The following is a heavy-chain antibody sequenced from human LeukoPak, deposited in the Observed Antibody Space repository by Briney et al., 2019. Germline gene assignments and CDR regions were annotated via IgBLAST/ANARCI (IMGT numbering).Heavy chain of an antibody. CDR2: INSDGTST. CDR1: GFIFNKYW. Sequence: PGGSLRLSCAASGFIFNKYWMHWVRQAPGKGLVWVSRINSDGTSTGYADSMKGRFTISRDNAKNTVYLQMKSLRAEDTAAYYCARDYGGAQLDYWGQGTLVTVSS. J-gene: IGHJ4*02. CDR3: ARDYGGAQLDY. D-gene: IGHD3-10*01. V-gene: IGHV3-74*01.